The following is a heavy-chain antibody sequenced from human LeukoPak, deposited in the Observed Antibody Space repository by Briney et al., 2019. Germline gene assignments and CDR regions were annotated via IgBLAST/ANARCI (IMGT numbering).Heavy chain of an antibody. CDR2: IRSKAYGGTT. V-gene: IGHV3-49*04. CDR1: GFTFGDYA. J-gene: IGHJ6*02. Sequence: PGRSLRLSCTASGFTFGDYAMSWVRQPPGKGLEWVGFIRSKAYGGTTEYAASVKGRFTISRDDSKSIAYLQMNSLKTEDTAVYYCTRDPLFYGMDVWGQGTTVTVSS. CDR3: TRDPLFYGMDV.